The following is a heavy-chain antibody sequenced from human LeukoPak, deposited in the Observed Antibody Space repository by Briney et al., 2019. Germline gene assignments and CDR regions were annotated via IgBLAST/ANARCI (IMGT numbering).Heavy chain of an antibody. V-gene: IGHV1-24*01. CDR1: GYTLTESS. J-gene: IGHJ3*02. CDR3: ATNYDSSGYSDLDI. D-gene: IGHD3-22*01. Sequence: ASVKVSCKVSGYTLTESSMHWVRQAPGKGLEWMGGFDPEDGETIYAQKFQGRVTMTEDTSTDTAYMELSSLRSEDTAVYYCATNYDSSGYSDLDIWGQGTMVTVSS. CDR2: FDPEDGET.